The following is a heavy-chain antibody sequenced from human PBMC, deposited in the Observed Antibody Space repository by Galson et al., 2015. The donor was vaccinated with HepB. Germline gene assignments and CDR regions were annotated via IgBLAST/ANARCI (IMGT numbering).Heavy chain of an antibody. CDR1: GYSFSGYY. Sequence: SVKVSCKASGYSFSGYYIHWVRQAPGQGLEWMGRINPKSGDTNYPHKFQGRITMIRDTSVSTAYMELSRLRSDDTAVYYCARDLAPLEATGSQGGLLGYWAQGALVTVSS. CDR2: INPKSGDT. J-gene: IGHJ4*02. CDR3: ARDLAPLEATGSQGGLLGY. V-gene: IGHV1-2*06. D-gene: IGHD6-13*01.